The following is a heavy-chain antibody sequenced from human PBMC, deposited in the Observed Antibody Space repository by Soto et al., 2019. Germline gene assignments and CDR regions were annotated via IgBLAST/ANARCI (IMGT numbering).Heavy chain of an antibody. D-gene: IGHD6-19*01. J-gene: IGHJ5*02. CDR1: GYTFTSYS. CDR2: ISGYSGKT. CDR3: AGEESISVAGNWFDP. Sequence: QVPLVQSGAEVKKPGASVKVSCKASGYTFTSYSFSWVRQAPGQGLEWMGWISGYSGKTNYAQKFQGRVTMTADTSTSTAYMELRSLRSDDTAVYYCAGEESISVAGNWFDPWGQGTLVTVSS. V-gene: IGHV1-18*01.